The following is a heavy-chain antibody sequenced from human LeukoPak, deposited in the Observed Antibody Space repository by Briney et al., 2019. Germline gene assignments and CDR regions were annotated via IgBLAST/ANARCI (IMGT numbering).Heavy chain of an antibody. V-gene: IGHV4-34*01. J-gene: IGHJ4*02. D-gene: IGHD4-17*01. CDR1: GGSFSGYY. Sequence: SETLSLTCAVYGGSFSGYYWSWIRQPPGKGLDWIGEIYHSGTTNYNPSLKSRVTMSVDKSKNQFSLKLSSVTAADTAVYYCATYFYGEYGSYYFDYWGQGTLVTVSS. CDR2: IYHSGTT. CDR3: ATYFYGEYGSYYFDY.